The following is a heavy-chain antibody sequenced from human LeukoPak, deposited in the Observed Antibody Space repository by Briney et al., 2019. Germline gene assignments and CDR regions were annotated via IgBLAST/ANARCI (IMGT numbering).Heavy chain of an antibody. V-gene: IGHV3-48*03. CDR3: ARDSAATTLFSSDILAFDI. CDR1: GFTFSSYE. J-gene: IGHJ3*02. CDR2: ISSSGSTI. D-gene: IGHD5-12*01. Sequence: GGSLRLSCAASGFTFSSYEMNWVRQAPGKGLEWVSYISSSGSTIYYADSVEGRFTISRDNAKNSLYLQMNSLRAEDTAVYYCARDSAATTLFSSDILAFDIWGQGTMVTVSS.